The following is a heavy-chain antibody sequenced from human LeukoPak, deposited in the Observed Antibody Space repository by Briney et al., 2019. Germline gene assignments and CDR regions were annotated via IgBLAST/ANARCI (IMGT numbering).Heavy chain of an antibody. Sequence: GGSLRLSCAASGFTFEDYGMHWVRQAPGKGLEWVSLITGNGVSTYYADSVKGRFTISRGNSKNSLYLQMNSLRTEDTALYYCAKCVYSNIYYWFDPWGQGTLVSASS. CDR2: ITGNGVST. J-gene: IGHJ5*02. V-gene: IGHV3-43*02. D-gene: IGHD6-13*01. CDR3: AKCVYSNIYYWFDP. CDR1: GFTFEDYG.